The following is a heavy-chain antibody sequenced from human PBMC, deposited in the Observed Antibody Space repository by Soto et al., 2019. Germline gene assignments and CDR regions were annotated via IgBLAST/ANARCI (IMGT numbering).Heavy chain of an antibody. D-gene: IGHD3-10*01. CDR2: ISGYNGNT. Sequence: ASVKVSCKASGYNFANNGITWVRQAPGQGLEWMGWISGYNGNTKYAQSVQDRVTMTTDTSTSIAYMELSRLRSDDTAVYYCAKSHGSGRADFWGQGTLVTVSS. CDR3: AKSHGSGRADF. CDR1: GYNFANNG. V-gene: IGHV1-18*01. J-gene: IGHJ4*02.